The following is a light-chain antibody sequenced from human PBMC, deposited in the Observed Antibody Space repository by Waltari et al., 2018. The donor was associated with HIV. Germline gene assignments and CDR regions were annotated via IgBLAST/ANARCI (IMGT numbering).Light chain of an antibody. CDR2: EVT. Sequence: QSALTQPPSASGSPGESVTISCTGTRMDVVGYNFVSCYQQHPGKAPKLMIFEVTKRPSGVPARFSGAKAGNTASLTVSGLQADYEADYYCSSYAGSNNLVFGGGTKLTVL. V-gene: IGLV2-8*01. CDR3: SSYAGSNNLV. CDR1: RMDVVGYNF. J-gene: IGLJ2*01.